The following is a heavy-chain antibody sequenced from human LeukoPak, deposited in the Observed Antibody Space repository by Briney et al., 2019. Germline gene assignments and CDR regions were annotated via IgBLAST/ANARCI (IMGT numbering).Heavy chain of an antibody. CDR3: VRDVSSGWAFDY. CDR1: GFTFNKYW. Sequence: PGGSLRLSCSASGFTFNKYWMSWIRQLPGQGLEWVANVNQDGTQKYYVDSVKGRFTNSRDNARNLLYLQMNSLRAEDTAVYYCVRDVSSGWAFDYWGHGTLVTVSS. CDR2: VNQDGTQK. D-gene: IGHD6-19*01. V-gene: IGHV3-7*01. J-gene: IGHJ4*01.